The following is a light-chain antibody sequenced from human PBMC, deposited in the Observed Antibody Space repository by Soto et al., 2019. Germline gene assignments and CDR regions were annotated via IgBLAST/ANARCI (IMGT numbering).Light chain of an antibody. Sequence: QSVLTQPPSASGSPGQSVTISCTGTSSDVGGYNYVSWYQQHPGKAPKLMIYEVSKRPSGVPDRFSGSKSGNTASLTVSGLQAEDYSDYYCSSYACSNTLGVFGTGTKVTVL. V-gene: IGLV2-8*01. CDR3: SSYACSNTLGV. CDR2: EVS. CDR1: SSDVGGYNY. J-gene: IGLJ1*01.